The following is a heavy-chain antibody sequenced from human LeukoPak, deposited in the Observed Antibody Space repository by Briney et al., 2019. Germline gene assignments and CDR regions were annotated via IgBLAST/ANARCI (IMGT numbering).Heavy chain of an antibody. CDR2: IYPGDSDT. J-gene: IGHJ6*03. V-gene: IGHV5-51*01. D-gene: IGHD6-19*01. CDR3: ARNWGGWNYYYYYYYMDV. Sequence: GESLKISCKGSGYSFTSCWIGWVRQMPGKGLEWMGIIYPGDSDTRYSPSFQGHVTISADKSISTAYLQWSSLKASDTAMYYCARNWGGWNYYYYYYYMDVWGKGTTVIVSS. CDR1: GYSFTSCW.